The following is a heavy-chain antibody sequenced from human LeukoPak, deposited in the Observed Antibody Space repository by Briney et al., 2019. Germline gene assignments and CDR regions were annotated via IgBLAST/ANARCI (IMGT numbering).Heavy chain of an antibody. J-gene: IGHJ4*02. CDR2: INPNSGGT. D-gene: IGHD3-22*01. CDR3: ARPDYYDSSGYYVDNY. Sequence: ASVKVSCKASGYTFTGYYMHWVPQAPGQGLEWMGRINPNSGGTNYAQKFQGRVTMTRDTSISTAYMELSRLRSDDTAVYYCARPDYYDSSGYYVDNYWGQGTLVTVSS. V-gene: IGHV1-2*06. CDR1: GYTFTGYY.